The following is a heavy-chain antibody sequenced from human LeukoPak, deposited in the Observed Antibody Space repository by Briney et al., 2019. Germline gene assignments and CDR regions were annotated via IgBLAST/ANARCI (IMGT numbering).Heavy chain of an antibody. CDR2: IYPSGGST. J-gene: IGHJ6*02. CDR1: GYTFTSYY. D-gene: IGHD6-13*01. CDR3: ARDVPYSSGWSYYYYYGMDV. V-gene: IGHV1-46*01. Sequence: ASVKVSCKASGYTFTSYYMHWVRQAPGQGLEWMGIIYPSGGSTSYAQKFQGRVTMTRDTSTSTVYMELSSLRSEDTAVYYCARDVPYSSGWSYYYYYGMDVWGQGTTVTVSS.